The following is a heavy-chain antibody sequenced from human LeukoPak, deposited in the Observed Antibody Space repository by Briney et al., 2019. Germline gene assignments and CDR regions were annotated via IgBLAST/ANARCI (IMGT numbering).Heavy chain of an antibody. Sequence: ASETLSLTCTVSGYSISSGYYWGWIRQPPGKGLEWIGSIYHSGSTYYNPSLKSRVTISVDTSKNQFSLKLSSVTAADTAVYYCTRDLRGGAWGVIPDYWGQGTLVTVSS. V-gene: IGHV4-38-2*02. CDR2: IYHSGST. CDR3: TRDLRGGAWGVIPDY. CDR1: GYSISSGYY. J-gene: IGHJ4*02. D-gene: IGHD3-16*02.